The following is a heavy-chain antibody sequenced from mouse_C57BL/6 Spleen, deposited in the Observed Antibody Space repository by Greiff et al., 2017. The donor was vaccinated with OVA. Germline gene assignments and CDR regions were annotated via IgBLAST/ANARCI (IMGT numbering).Heavy chain of an antibody. J-gene: IGHJ2*01. CDR3: ARDLGDYDNY. V-gene: IGHV5-4*01. Sequence: VQLKESGGGLVKPGGSLKLSCAASGFTFSSYAMSWVRQTPEKRLEWVATISDGGSYTYYPDNVKGRFTISRDNAKNNLYLQMSHLKSEDTAMYYCARDLGDYDNYWGQGTTLTVSS. D-gene: IGHD2-4*01. CDR2: ISDGGSYT. CDR1: GFTFSSYA.